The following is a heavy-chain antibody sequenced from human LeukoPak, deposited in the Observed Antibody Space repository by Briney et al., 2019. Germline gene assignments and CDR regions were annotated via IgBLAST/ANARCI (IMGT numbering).Heavy chain of an antibody. D-gene: IGHD3-22*01. J-gene: IGHJ4*02. CDR1: GYSFTSYW. Sequence: GESLKISCKGSGYSFTSYWIGWVRQMPGKGLVWMGIIYPGDSDTRYSPSFQGQVIISADKSINTAYLQWSSLKASDTAMYYCARRMGSQRGLLLVYYLEYWGQGTLVTVSS. CDR3: ARRMGSQRGLLLVYYLEY. CDR2: IYPGDSDT. V-gene: IGHV5-51*01.